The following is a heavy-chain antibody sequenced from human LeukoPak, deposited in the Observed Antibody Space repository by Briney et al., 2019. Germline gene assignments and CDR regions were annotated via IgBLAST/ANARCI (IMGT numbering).Heavy chain of an antibody. J-gene: IGHJ3*02. D-gene: IGHD3-3*02. CDR1: DGSFSSYY. V-gene: IGHV4-34*01. CDR2: INHSGRT. Sequence: SETLSLTCGVYDGSFSSYYWSWIRQPPGKGLEWSGEINHSGRTNYNPSLKSRLTISADASKNQFSLKLSSVTAADTAVYYCARGDRPRERPPQIRKKNAFDIWGQGTMVTVSS. CDR3: ARGDRPRERPPQIRKKNAFDI.